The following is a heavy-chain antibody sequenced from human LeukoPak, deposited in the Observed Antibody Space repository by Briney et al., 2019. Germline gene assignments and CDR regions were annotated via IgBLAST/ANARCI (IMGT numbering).Heavy chain of an antibody. J-gene: IGHJ4*02. CDR3: ASQGIAVAGRDY. V-gene: IGHV4-30-4*08. Sequence: PSQTLSLTCTVSGGSISSGDYYWSWIRQPPGKGLEWIGYIHYSGSTYYNPSLKSRVTISVDTSKNQFSLKLSSVTAADTAVYYCASQGIAVAGRDYWGQGTLVTVSS. CDR1: GGSISSGDYY. CDR2: IHYSGST. D-gene: IGHD6-19*01.